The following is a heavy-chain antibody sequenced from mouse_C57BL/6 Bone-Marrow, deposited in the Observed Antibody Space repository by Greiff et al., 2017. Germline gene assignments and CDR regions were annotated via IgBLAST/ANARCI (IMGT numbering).Heavy chain of an antibody. CDR3: ARGGTVVPYYYAMDY. CDR1: GYTFTDYN. D-gene: IGHD1-1*01. CDR2: INPNNGGT. J-gene: IGHJ4*01. V-gene: IGHV1-22*01. Sequence: EVQLQQSGPELVKPGASVKMSCKASGYTFTDYNMHWVKQSHGKSLEWIGYINPNNGGTSYNQKFKGKATLTVNKSSSTAYMELRSLTSEDSAVYYCARGGTVVPYYYAMDYWGQGTSVTVSS.